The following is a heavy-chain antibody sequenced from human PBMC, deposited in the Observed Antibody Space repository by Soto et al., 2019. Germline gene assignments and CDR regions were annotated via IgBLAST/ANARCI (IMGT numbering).Heavy chain of an antibody. J-gene: IGHJ6*02. CDR2: IIPIFGTA. V-gene: IGHV1-69*13. Sequence: SVKVSCKASGGTFSSYAISWLRQAPGQGLEWMGGIIPIFGTANYAQKFQGRVTITADESTSTAYMELSSLRSEDTAVYYCARDWTAAAGGYYYGMDVWGQGTTVTVSS. CDR1: GGTFSSYA. CDR3: ARDWTAAAGGYYYGMDV. D-gene: IGHD6-13*01.